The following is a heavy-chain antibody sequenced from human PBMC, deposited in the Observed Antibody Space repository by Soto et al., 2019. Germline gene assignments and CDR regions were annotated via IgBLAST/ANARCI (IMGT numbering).Heavy chain of an antibody. D-gene: IGHD6-6*01. CDR1: GFTFSSYG. Sequence: PGGSLRLSCAASGFTFSSYGMHWVRQAPGKGLEWVAVIWYDGSNKYYADSVKGRFTISRDNSKNTLYLQMNSLRAEDTAVYYCARGPYSSSGQIGGVYYYYYYGMDVWGQGTTVTVS. CDR3: ARGPYSSSGQIGGVYYYYYYGMDV. CDR2: IWYDGSNK. J-gene: IGHJ6*02. V-gene: IGHV3-33*01.